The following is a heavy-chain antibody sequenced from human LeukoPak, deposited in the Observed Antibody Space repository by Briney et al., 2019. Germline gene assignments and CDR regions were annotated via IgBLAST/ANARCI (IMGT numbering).Heavy chain of an antibody. CDR3: AKVGRLLLSPMDV. CDR1: GFTFSSYG. D-gene: IGHD2-8*01. CDR2: ISGSGGST. J-gene: IGHJ6*03. Sequence: PGGSLRLSCAASGFTFSSYGMSWVRQAPGKGLEWVSAISGSGGSTYYADSVKGRFTISRDNSKNTLYLQMNSLRAEDTAVYYCAKVGRLLLSPMDVWGKGTTVTISS. V-gene: IGHV3-23*01.